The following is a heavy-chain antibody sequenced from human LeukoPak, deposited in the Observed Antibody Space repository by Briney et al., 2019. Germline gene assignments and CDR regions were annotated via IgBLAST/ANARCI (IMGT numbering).Heavy chain of an antibody. CDR3: ARDSASYGRFDY. CDR1: GFTVSSNY. CDR2: IYSGGST. J-gene: IGHJ4*02. V-gene: IGHV3-66*01. D-gene: IGHD5-18*01. Sequence: GGSLRLSCAASGFTVSSNYMSWVRQAPGKGLEWVSIIYSGGSTYYTDSVRGRFIISRDISKNTLYLQMNSLRAEDTAVYYCARDSASYGRFDYWGQGTLVTVSS.